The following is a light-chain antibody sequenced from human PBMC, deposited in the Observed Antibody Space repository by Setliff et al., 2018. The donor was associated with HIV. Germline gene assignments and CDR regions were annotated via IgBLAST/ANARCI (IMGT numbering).Light chain of an antibody. CDR3: CSNTGSNTYV. V-gene: IGLV2-23*01. CDR2: QAT. Sequence: QSALTQPASVSGSPGQSITISCTGTSSDIGRYNLVSWYQQYPGKAPKLMIYQATKRPSGVSNRFSGSKSGNTASLTISGLQAEDEADYYCCSNTGSNTYVFGSGTK. CDR1: SSDIGRYNL. J-gene: IGLJ1*01.